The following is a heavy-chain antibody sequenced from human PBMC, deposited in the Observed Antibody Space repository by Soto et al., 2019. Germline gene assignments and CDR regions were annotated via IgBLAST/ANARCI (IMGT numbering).Heavy chain of an antibody. V-gene: IGHV4-59*01. D-gene: IGHD2-21*02. J-gene: IGHJ6*02. CDR2: MYNTGST. CDR3: ARDLWGYCGTACYPLDV. CDR1: GGTISRYY. Sequence: QVQLQESGPGLVKPSETLSLTCTVSGGTISRYYWSWIRQPPGKGLEWIGYMYNTGSTVYNPSFMSRVTTSVDTSKTQFSLKLTSVTAADTALYYCARDLWGYCGTACYPLDVWGQGTPVTVSS.